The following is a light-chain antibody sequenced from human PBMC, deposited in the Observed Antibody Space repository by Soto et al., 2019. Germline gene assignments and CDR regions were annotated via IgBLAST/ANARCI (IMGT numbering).Light chain of an antibody. CDR2: AAS. V-gene: IGKV3-11*01. Sequence: VLTQSPATLSLSPGESATLSCRASQNVGNNLAWYQQKSGQAPRLLIYAASDRATCVPARFSGRMSGTDFTLTISSLEPEDFATYVCQQRSRWPRGTFGRGTKLE. J-gene: IGKJ2*02. CDR3: QQRSRWPRGT. CDR1: QNVGNN.